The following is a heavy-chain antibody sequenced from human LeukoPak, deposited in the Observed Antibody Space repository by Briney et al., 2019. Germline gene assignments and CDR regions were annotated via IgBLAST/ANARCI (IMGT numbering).Heavy chain of an antibody. D-gene: IGHD5-12*01. CDR1: GGSFSGYY. CDR2: INHSGST. V-gene: IGHV4-34*01. CDR3: ARGGYDRDFDY. J-gene: IGHJ4*02. Sequence: SETLSLTCAVYGGSFSGYYWSWIRQPPGKGLEWIGEINHSGSTNYNPSLKSRVTISVDTSKNQFSLKLSSVTAADTAVYYCARGGYDRDFDYWGQGTLVTASS.